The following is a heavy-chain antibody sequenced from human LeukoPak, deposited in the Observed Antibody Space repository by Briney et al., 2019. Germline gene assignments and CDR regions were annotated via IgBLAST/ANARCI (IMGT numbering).Heavy chain of an antibody. D-gene: IGHD1-26*01. CDR2: FDPEDGET. J-gene: IGHJ6*02. V-gene: IGHV1-24*01. CDR1: GYTLTELS. CDR3: ATRIVGGTNYYYYGMDV. Sequence: GASVTVSCKVSGYTLTELSMHWVRQAPGKGLEWMGGFDPEDGETIYAQKFQGRVTMTEDTSTDTAYMELSSLRSEDTAVYYCATRIVGGTNYYYYGMDVWGQGTTVTVSS.